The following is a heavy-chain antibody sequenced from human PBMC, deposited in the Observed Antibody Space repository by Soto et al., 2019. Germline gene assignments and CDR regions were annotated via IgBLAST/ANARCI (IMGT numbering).Heavy chain of an antibody. Sequence: QVQLQESGPRLVKPSETLSLTCTVSGGSGSGYHWNWVRQPPGKTLEWIGHIYYSGTTNYNPSLKSRITLSIDTSKNQFSLKMNSVTAADTAVYYCARGQTNIWYFDHWGQGTLVTVSS. CDR1: GGSGSGYH. J-gene: IGHJ4*02. CDR2: IYYSGTT. CDR3: ARGQTNIWYFDH. V-gene: IGHV4-59*02.